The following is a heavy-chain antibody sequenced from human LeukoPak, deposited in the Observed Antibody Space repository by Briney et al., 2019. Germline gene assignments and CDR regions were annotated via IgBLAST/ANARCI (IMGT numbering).Heavy chain of an antibody. D-gene: IGHD5-18*01. CDR1: GFSFSVYA. CDR3: ARGGWIQTANTLFDY. Sequence: GGSLRLSCAASGFSFSVYAVHWVRQAPGKGLEWVAVISYDGSKKFYADSVKGRFTISRDNSENTLYLQMNSLRAEDTAVYYCARGGWIQTANTLFDYWGQGTLVTASS. V-gene: IGHV3-30-3*01. CDR2: ISYDGSKK. J-gene: IGHJ4*02.